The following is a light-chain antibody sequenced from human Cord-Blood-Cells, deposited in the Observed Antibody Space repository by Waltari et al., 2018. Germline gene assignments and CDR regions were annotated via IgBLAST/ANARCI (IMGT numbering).Light chain of an antibody. CDR3: QQYYSTPWT. CDR1: QSVLYSSNNKNY. CDR2: WAS. J-gene: IGKJ1*01. Sequence: DIVMTQSPDSLAVSLGERATINCKSSQSVLYSSNNKNYLAGYQQKPGQPPKLLIYWASTRESGVPDRFSGSGSGTDFTLTISSLQAEDVAVYYCQQYYSTPWTFGQVTKVEIK. V-gene: IGKV4-1*01.